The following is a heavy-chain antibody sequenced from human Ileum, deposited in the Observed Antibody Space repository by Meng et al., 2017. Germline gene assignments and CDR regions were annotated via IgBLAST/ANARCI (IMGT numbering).Heavy chain of an antibody. Sequence: GESLKISCAASGFTFSSYWMSWVRQAPGKGLEWVANIKQDGSEKYYVDSVKGRFTISRDNAKNALYLQMNSLRAEGTAVYYCAREHQKYYSDSSVYFHWGQGTLVTVSS. D-gene: IGHD3-22*01. J-gene: IGHJ4*02. CDR1: GFTFSSYW. V-gene: IGHV3-7*01. CDR2: IKQDGSEK. CDR3: AREHQKYYSDSSVYFH.